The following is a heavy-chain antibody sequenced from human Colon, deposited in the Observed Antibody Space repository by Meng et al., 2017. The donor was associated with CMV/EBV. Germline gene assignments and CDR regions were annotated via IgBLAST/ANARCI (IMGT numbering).Heavy chain of an antibody. CDR2: MLPKTRVL. Sequence: VQLWKSGAWGRKPGAPGKVSCKASGYTFTPYYIPWRRQAPGQGLEWVGCMLPKTRVLDYAKKFRGRITLTTDTSITTAYMELSGLTSYDTDVYYCIRENWYYDYWGLGTLVTVSS. J-gene: IGHJ4*02. V-gene: IGHV1-2*02. D-gene: IGHD1-1*01. CDR3: IRENWYYDY. CDR1: GYTFTPYY.